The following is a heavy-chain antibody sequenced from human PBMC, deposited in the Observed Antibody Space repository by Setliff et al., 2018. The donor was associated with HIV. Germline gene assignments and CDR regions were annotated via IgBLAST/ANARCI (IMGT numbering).Heavy chain of an antibody. CDR1: GFTFDDYA. D-gene: IGHD3-10*01. J-gene: IGHJ4*02. Sequence: LRLSCAASGFTFDDYAMNWVRQPPGKGLEWISGINWDGSAVGYADSVKGRFTISRDNAKNSWYLEMSSLRAEDTAFYYCARDKPAVYGSANYYKSPLGFWGQGTLVTVSS. V-gene: IGHV3-20*04. CDR2: INWDGSAV. CDR3: ARDKPAVYGSANYYKSPLGF.